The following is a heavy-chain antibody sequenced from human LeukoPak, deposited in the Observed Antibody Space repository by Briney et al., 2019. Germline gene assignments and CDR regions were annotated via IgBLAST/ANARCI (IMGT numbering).Heavy chain of an antibody. V-gene: IGHV3-30*04. CDR1: GFTFSSYA. CDR3: AKDYTRSWTGRGFDI. CDR2: ISYDGSNK. J-gene: IGHJ3*02. D-gene: IGHD3/OR15-3a*01. Sequence: GGSLRLSCAASGFTFSSYAMHWVRQAPGKGLEWVAVISYDGSNKYYADSVKGRFTISRDNSKNTPYLQMNSLRAEDTAVYYCAKDYTRSWTGRGFDIWGQGTMITVSS.